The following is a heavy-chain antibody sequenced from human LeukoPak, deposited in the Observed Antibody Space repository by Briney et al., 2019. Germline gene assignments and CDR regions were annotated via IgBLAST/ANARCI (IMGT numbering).Heavy chain of an antibody. V-gene: IGHV3-23*01. CDR2: ISGGGDIT. Sequence: QPGGSLRLSCAASGFNFANHAMSWVRQTPGKGLEWVSAISGGGDITYYADSVTGRFTISRDNGKNSLYLQMNSLRAEDTAVYYCARYRHLGYWGQGTLVTVSS. J-gene: IGHJ4*02. D-gene: IGHD2-2*02. CDR1: GFNFANHA. CDR3: ARYRHLGY.